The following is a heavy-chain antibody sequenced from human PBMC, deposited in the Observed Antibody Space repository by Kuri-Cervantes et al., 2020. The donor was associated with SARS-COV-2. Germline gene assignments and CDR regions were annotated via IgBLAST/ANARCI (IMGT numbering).Heavy chain of an antibody. J-gene: IGHJ4*02. D-gene: IGHD3-10*01. Sequence: GGSLRLSCAASGFTFDDYAMHWVRQAPGKGLEWVSGISWNSGSIGYADSVKGRFTISRDNAKNSLYLQMNSLRAEDTALHYCAKGYYYHAGGYFDYWGQGTLVTVSS. V-gene: IGHV3-9*01. CDR3: AKGYYYHAGGYFDY. CDR2: ISWNSGSI. CDR1: GFTFDDYA.